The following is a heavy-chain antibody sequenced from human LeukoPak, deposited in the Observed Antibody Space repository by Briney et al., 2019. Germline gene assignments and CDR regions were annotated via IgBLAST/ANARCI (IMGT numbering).Heavy chain of an antibody. CDR3: ARDIGSSAGFDY. Sequence: GGSLRLSCVASGFTFSSYAMSWVRQAPGKGLEWVSGISGSGGNTYYADSVKGRFSISRDNSKNTVYLHINKLRAEDTAVYFCARDIGSSAGFDYWGQGTLVTVSS. J-gene: IGHJ4*02. CDR1: GFTFSSYA. D-gene: IGHD6-13*01. V-gene: IGHV3-23*01. CDR2: ISGSGGNT.